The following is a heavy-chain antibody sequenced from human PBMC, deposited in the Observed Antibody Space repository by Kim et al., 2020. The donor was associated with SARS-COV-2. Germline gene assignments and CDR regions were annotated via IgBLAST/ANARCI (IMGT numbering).Heavy chain of an antibody. CDR3: ARNDILTGYPPDY. Sequence: SNPSLKSRVTFSIDTSNNQFFLKVTSVTAADTAVYYCARNDILTGYPPDYWGQGTQVIVSS. V-gene: IGHV4-34*01. D-gene: IGHD3-9*01. J-gene: IGHJ4*02.